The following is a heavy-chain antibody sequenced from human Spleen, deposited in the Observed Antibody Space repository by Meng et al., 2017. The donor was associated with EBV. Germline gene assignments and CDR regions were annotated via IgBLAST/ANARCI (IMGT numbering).Heavy chain of an antibody. CDR1: GYTFTTYQ. CDR2: INTNTGDP. CDR3: ARGHDSGTYTFDP. D-gene: IGHD3-10*01. Sequence: VQLLQVGAEGKRPGASVKISCKASGYTFTTYQIHWVRQAPGEGLEWMGWINTNTGDPTYAQDFTGRFVFSLDTSVTTAYLQICSLKAEDTAVYYCARGHDSGTYTFDPWGQGTLVTVSS. J-gene: IGHJ5*02. V-gene: IGHV7-4-1*01.